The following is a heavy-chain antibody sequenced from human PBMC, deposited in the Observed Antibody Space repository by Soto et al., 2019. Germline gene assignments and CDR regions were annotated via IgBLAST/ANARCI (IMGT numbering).Heavy chain of an antibody. CDR3: SGCSGGACHQNYGMDV. CDR2: ISPSTSHI. Sequence: EVHLVESGGGLVKPGGSLRLSCAVSGFTFSSCTMNWVRQAPGKGLEWVSSISPSTSHIYYADSVKGRFTICRDNAKNSLFLQMNSRRAEDTAVYYCSGCSGGACHQNYGMDVWGQGTTVTVSS. V-gene: IGHV3-21*01. D-gene: IGHD2-15*01. CDR1: GFTFSSCT. J-gene: IGHJ6*02.